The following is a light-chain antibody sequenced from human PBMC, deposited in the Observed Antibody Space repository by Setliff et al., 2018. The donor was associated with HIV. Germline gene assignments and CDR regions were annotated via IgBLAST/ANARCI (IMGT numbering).Light chain of an antibody. Sequence: LTQPASVSGSPGQSITISCTGTSSDVGTYNFVSWYQQYPGKAPKLLLYEVSNRPSGVSVRFSGSKSGNTASLTISGLQAEDEADYYCNSYTAASTQVFGGGTKVTVL. V-gene: IGLV2-14*02. J-gene: IGLJ3*02. CDR2: EVS. CDR3: NSYTAASTQV. CDR1: SSDVGTYNF.